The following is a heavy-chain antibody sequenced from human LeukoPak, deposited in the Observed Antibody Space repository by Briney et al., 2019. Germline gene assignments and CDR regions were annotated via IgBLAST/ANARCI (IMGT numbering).Heavy chain of an antibody. D-gene: IGHD6-19*01. CDR1: GFTFRNYA. CDR3: ARKAVATAGIALDN. V-gene: IGHV3-23*01. J-gene: IGHJ4*02. Sequence: GASLRLSRAASGFTFRNYAMSWVRQAPGKGLEWVSQINHADNNTFYADSVKGRFTLSRDSSKNTLYLQMNSLRAEDTAIYYCARKAVATAGIALDNWGQGTVVTVSS. CDR2: INHADNNT.